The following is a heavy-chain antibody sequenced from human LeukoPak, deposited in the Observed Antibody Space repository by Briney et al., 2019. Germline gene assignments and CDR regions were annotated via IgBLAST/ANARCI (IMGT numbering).Heavy chain of an antibody. D-gene: IGHD3-9*01. CDR3: ARHADYHILTGFDY. J-gene: IGHJ4*02. Sequence: GESLRISRKGSGYNFTNYWISWVRQMPGKGPEWMGRIDPSNSYTNYSPPFQGHVTISADRSISTAYLQWNSLKASDTAMYYCARHADYHILTGFDYWGQGTLVTVS. V-gene: IGHV5-10-1*01. CDR1: GYNFTNYW. CDR2: IDPSNSYT.